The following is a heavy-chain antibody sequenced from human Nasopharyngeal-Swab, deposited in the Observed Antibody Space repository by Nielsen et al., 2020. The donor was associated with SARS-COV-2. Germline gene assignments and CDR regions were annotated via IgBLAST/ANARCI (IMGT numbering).Heavy chain of an antibody. CDR3: ARDRGSSWYWGVAFDI. CDR2: IGTAGDT. Sequence: GESLKISCAASGFTFSSYDMHWVRQATGKGLEWVSAIGTAGDTYYPGSVKGRFTISRENAKNSLYLQMNSLRAEDTAVYYCARDRGSSWYWGVAFDIWGQGTMVTVSS. V-gene: IGHV3-13*01. D-gene: IGHD6-13*01. J-gene: IGHJ3*02. CDR1: GFTFSSYD.